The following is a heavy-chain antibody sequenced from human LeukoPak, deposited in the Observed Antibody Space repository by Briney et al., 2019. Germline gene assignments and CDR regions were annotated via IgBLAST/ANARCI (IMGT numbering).Heavy chain of an antibody. V-gene: IGHV3-23*01. CDR3: GKTTAGYSSGQKPAWPVDY. D-gene: IGHD5-18*01. J-gene: IGHJ4*02. CDR2: IFGSGGSP. Sequence: GGSLRLSCEASGFTFGSFAMYWVRQAPGKGLDWIAGIFGSGGSPHYADSVKGRFTISRDNSKNTVYLQINSLRAVDTAVYYCGKTTAGYSSGQKPAWPVDYWGQGTLVTVSS. CDR1: GFTFGSFA.